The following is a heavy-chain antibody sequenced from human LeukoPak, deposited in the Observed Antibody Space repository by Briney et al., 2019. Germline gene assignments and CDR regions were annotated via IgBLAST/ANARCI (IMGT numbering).Heavy chain of an antibody. CDR3: ARLGSDVLLWFGELSPYYFDY. CDR2: ISSSSSYI. CDR1: GFTFSSYS. V-gene: IGHV3-21*01. Sequence: PGGSLRLSCAASGFTFSSYSMNWVRQAPGKGLEWVPSISSSSSYIYYADSVKGRFTISRDNAKNSLYLQMNSLRAEDTAVYYCARLGSDVLLWFGELSPYYFDYWGQGTLVTVSS. D-gene: IGHD3-10*01. J-gene: IGHJ4*02.